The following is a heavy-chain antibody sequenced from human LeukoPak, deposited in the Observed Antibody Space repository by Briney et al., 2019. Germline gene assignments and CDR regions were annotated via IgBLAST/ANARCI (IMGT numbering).Heavy chain of an antibody. CDR1: GFTFSRYA. CDR3: ARDTRYGTSDY. Sequence: GGSLRLSCAASGFTFSRYAMSWVRQAPGKGLEWVSYISPSGSTIHYADSVKGRFTISRDNAKSSLYLQMNSLSAEDTALYFCARDTRYGTSDYWGQGTLVTVSS. J-gene: IGHJ4*02. D-gene: IGHD4-17*01. CDR2: ISPSGSTI. V-gene: IGHV3-48*03.